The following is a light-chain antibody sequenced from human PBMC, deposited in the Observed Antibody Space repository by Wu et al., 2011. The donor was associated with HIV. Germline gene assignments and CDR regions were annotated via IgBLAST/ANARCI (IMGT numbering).Light chain of an antibody. V-gene: IGKV3-20*01. CDR1: QSVRNN. J-gene: IGKJ2*01. Sequence: TLSCRASQSVRNNLALVPAENLARRPRLLIYAASSRATGIPDRFSGSGSGTDFTLTINRLEPEDVAVYYCQQYSSSSYTFGQGTKLEIK. CDR2: AAS. CDR3: QQYSSSSYT.